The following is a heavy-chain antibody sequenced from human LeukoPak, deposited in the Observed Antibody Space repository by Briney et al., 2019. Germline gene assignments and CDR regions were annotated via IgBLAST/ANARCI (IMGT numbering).Heavy chain of an antibody. CDR2: ISAYNGNT. Sequence: ASVKVSCKASVYTFTSYGISWVRQAPGQGLEGVGWISAYNGNTNYAQKLQGRVTMTTDTSTSTAYMELRSLRSDDTAVYYCARGKGRITMVRGVIITNDYWGQGTLVTVSS. J-gene: IGHJ4*02. D-gene: IGHD3-10*01. CDR3: ARGKGRITMVRGVIITNDY. V-gene: IGHV1-18*01. CDR1: VYTFTSYG.